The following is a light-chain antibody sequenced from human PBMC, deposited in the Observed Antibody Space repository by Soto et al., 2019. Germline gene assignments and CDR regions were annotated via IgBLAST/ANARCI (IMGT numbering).Light chain of an antibody. CDR3: AAWDNSVKGWV. Sequence: VLSQPPSASRTPGQRVTISCSGSSSNIGRNVVYWYQQFPGTAPKLLIHNDNRQPSGVPDRLSGSKSGTSASLAISGLQSEDEANYYCAAWDNSVKGWVFGGGTKATVL. CDR1: SSNIGRNV. V-gene: IGLV1-44*01. CDR2: NDN. J-gene: IGLJ3*02.